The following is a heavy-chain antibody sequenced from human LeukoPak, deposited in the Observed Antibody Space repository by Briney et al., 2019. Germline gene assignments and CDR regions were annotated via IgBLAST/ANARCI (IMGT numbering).Heavy chain of an antibody. V-gene: IGHV3-30*03. CDR3: ATMIVVDPREDDAFDI. D-gene: IGHD3-22*01. Sequence: GRSLRLSCAASGFTFSTYGMHWVRQAPGKGLEWVAVISYDGNNKYYADSVKGRFTISRDNSKNTLYLQMNSLRAEDTAVYYCATMIVVDPREDDAFDIWGQGTMVTVSS. CDR2: ISYDGNNK. J-gene: IGHJ3*02. CDR1: GFTFSTYG.